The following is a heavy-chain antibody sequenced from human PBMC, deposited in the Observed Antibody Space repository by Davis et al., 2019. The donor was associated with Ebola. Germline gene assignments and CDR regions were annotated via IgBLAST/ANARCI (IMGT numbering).Heavy chain of an antibody. CDR2: ISYDGSRK. D-gene: IGHD5-18*01. J-gene: IGHJ6*04. Sequence: GESLKISCAASGFTFSTHAMHWVRQAPGKGLEWVAVISYDGSRKYYADSVKGRFTISRDNSKNTLYLQMNSLRAEDTAVYYCARTRYSYGDYYGMDVWGKGTTVTVSS. CDR1: GFTFSTHA. V-gene: IGHV3-30-3*01. CDR3: ARTRYSYGDYYGMDV.